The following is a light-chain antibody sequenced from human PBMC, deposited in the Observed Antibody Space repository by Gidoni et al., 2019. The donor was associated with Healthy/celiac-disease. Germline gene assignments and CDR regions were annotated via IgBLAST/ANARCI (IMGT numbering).Light chain of an antibody. J-gene: IGKJ2*01. V-gene: IGKV1-5*03. CDR1: RSISSW. Sequence: DILKTQSPSTLSASVGDRVTITCRASRSISSWLAWYQQKPGKAPKLLIYKASSLESGVPSRFSGSGSGTEFTLTINSLQPDDSATYYCQQFNTYVYTFXQXTKLEIK. CDR2: KAS. CDR3: QQFNTYVYT.